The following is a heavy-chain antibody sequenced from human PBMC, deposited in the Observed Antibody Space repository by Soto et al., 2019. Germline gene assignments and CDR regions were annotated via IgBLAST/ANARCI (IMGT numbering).Heavy chain of an antibody. CDR1: GGTFSSYA. Sequence: QVQLVQSGAEVKKPGSSVKVSCKASGGTFSSYAISWVRQAPGQGLEWMGGIVPIFGTANYAQKFQGRVTITADESTSTAYMELSSLRSEDTAVYYCARDRYPIAADDHGMDVWGQGTTVTVSS. CDR3: ARDRYPIAADDHGMDV. V-gene: IGHV1-69*01. CDR2: IVPIFGTA. J-gene: IGHJ6*02. D-gene: IGHD6-13*01.